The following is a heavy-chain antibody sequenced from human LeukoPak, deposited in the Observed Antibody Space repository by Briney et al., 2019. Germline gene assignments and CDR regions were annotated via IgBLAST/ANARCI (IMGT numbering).Heavy chain of an antibody. CDR3: ARADFWSGYYTGITDNWFDP. V-gene: IGHV1-69*05. D-gene: IGHD3-3*01. CDR2: IIPIFGTA. CDR1: GGTFSSYA. Sequence: SVKVSCKASGGTFSSYAISWVRQAPGQGLEWMGGIIPIFGTANYAQKFQGRVTITTDESTSTAYMELSSLRSEDTAVYYCARADFWSGYYTGITDNWFDPWGQGTLVTVPS. J-gene: IGHJ5*02.